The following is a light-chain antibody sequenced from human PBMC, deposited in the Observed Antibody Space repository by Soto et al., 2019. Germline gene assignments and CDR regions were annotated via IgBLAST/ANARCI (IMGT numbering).Light chain of an antibody. Sequence: HSVLPQSPSASGSPGQSITISCTGTSSDVGNYNLVSWYQQHPGKAPKLMIYEGSKRPSGVSNRFSGSKSGNTASLTISILQAEDEADYYCCSYAGSSTYVFGTGTKVTVL. CDR1: SSDVGNYNL. J-gene: IGLJ1*01. CDR2: EGS. V-gene: IGLV2-23*01. CDR3: CSYAGSSTYV.